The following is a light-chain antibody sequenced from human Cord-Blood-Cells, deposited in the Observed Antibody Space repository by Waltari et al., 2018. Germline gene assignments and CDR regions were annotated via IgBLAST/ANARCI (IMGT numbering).Light chain of an antibody. Sequence: QSALTQPRSVSGSPGQCVTTSCTGTRMDVAGYTHVPWYQQHPGKAPQLMSYYVSKPPSGVPDRFSGSKAGNTAFLTLSGRQAEDEAEYYCCSYTGSYTVVFGGGTKLTVL. V-gene: IGLV2-11*01. CDR1: RMDVAGYTH. CDR3: CSYTGSYTVV. CDR2: YVS. J-gene: IGLJ2*01.